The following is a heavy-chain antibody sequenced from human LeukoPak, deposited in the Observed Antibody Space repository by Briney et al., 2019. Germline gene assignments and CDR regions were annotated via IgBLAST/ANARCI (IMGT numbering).Heavy chain of an antibody. V-gene: IGHV4-34*01. CDR1: GGSFSGYY. CDR3: AGRVVTAILNI. CDR2: INHSGST. J-gene: IGHJ3*02. Sequence: ASETLSLTCAVYGGSFSGYYWSWIRQPPGKGLEWIGEINHSGSTNYNPSLKSRVTISVDTSKNQFSLKLSSVTAADTAVYYCAGRVVTAILNIWGQGTMVTVSS. D-gene: IGHD2-21*02.